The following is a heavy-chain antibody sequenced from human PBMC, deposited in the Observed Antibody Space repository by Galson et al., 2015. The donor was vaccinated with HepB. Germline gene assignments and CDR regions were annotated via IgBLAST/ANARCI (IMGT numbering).Heavy chain of an antibody. V-gene: IGHV3-23*01. D-gene: IGHD2-21*01. CDR3: ATRDWGLVLGG. CDR1: GFTFSSHA. CDR2: INNDGGGA. J-gene: IGHJ4*02. Sequence: CAASGFTFSSHAMNWVRQAPGKGLEWVSGINNDGGGAKHADSVKGRFSISRDNSRNTLYLQMNTLRVEDTAVYYCATRDWGLVLGGWGQGSLVTVSS.